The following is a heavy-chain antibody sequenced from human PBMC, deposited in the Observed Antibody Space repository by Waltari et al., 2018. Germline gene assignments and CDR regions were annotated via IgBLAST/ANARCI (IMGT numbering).Heavy chain of an antibody. Sequence: EVQLVESGGGLVQPGGSLRLSCADSGFAFSSYWMHWVRQAPGKGLVWVARVNSGGSWMIYADSVKGRFTISRDNAKRSLYLQINSLRAEDTAVYYCARDREVTKWSLIPDERRAFDIWGQGTMVTVSS. CDR2: VNSGGSWM. CDR1: GFAFSSYW. D-gene: IGHD2-15*01. CDR3: ARDREVTKWSLIPDERRAFDI. V-gene: IGHV3-74*01. J-gene: IGHJ3*02.